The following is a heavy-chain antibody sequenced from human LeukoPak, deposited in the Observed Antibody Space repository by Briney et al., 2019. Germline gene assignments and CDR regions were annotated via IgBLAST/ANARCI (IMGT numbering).Heavy chain of an antibody. CDR2: IYPGDSDT. CDR3: ARLLVADGYPVLHYFDY. J-gene: IGHJ4*02. D-gene: IGHD2-21*02. Sequence: GESPKISCKGSGYSFTSYWIGWARQMPGKGLEWMGIIYPGDSDTRYSASFQGQVTISADKSITTAYLQWDSLKASDTAMYYCARLLVADGYPVLHYFDYWGQGTLVSVSS. V-gene: IGHV5-51*01. CDR1: GYSFTSYW.